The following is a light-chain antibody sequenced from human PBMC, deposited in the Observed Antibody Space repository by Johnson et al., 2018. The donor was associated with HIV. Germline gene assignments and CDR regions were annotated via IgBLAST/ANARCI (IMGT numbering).Light chain of an antibody. CDR3: GTWDSSLSAYV. Sequence: QSVLTQPPSVSAAPGQKVTISCSGSSSNIGNNYVSWYQQLSGTAPKLLIYDNTKRPSGIPDRFSGSKSGTSATLGITGLQTGDEADYYCGTWDSSLSAYVFGTGTKVTVL. V-gene: IGLV1-51*01. J-gene: IGLJ1*01. CDR1: SSNIGNNY. CDR2: DNT.